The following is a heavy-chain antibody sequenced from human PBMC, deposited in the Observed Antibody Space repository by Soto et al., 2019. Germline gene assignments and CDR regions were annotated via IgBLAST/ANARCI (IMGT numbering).Heavy chain of an antibody. CDR3: ARENEITMVRGTFDP. Sequence: QVQLVESGGGVVQPGRSLRLSCAASGFTFSSYAMHWVRQAPGKGLERVAVISYDGSNKYYADSVKGRFTISRDNSKNTLYLQMNSLRAEDTAVYYCARENEITMVRGTFDPWGQGTLVTVSS. D-gene: IGHD3-10*01. CDR2: ISYDGSNK. V-gene: IGHV3-30-3*01. J-gene: IGHJ5*02. CDR1: GFTFSSYA.